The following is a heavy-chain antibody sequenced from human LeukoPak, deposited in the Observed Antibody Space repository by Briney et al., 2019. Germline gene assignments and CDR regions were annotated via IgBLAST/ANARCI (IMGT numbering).Heavy chain of an antibody. Sequence: PGGSLRLSCAASGFTFSSYGMHWVRQAPGKGLEWVAFIRYDGSNKYYADSVKGRFTISRDNSKNTLYLQMNSLRAEDTAVYYCAKDLSDYYYYMDVWDKGTTVTVSS. J-gene: IGHJ6*03. V-gene: IGHV3-30*02. D-gene: IGHD2/OR15-2a*01. CDR2: IRYDGSNK. CDR1: GFTFSSYG. CDR3: AKDLSDYYYYMDV.